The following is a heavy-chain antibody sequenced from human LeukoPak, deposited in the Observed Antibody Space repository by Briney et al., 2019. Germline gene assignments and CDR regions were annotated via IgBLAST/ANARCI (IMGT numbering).Heavy chain of an antibody. CDR2: MNPNSGNT. D-gene: IGHD5-18*01. Sequence: ASVKVSCKAFGFTFTTYDINGVRQATGQGLEWMGWMNPNSGNTGYVQMFQGRVTMTRNTSLNTAYMELSSLRSDDTAVYFCARGRRGHNYVWLERYNYYYMDVWGEGTRVTVSS. V-gene: IGHV1-8*01. CDR3: ARGRRGHNYVWLERYNYYYMDV. CDR1: GFTFTTYD. J-gene: IGHJ6*03.